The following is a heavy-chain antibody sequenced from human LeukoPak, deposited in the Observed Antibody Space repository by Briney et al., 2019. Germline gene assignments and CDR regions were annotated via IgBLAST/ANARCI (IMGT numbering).Heavy chain of an antibody. J-gene: IGHJ6*02. V-gene: IGHV3-30*18. CDR1: GFTFSSYG. CDR3: AKDMEHYDILTGYIYGMDV. D-gene: IGHD3-9*01. Sequence: GGSLRLSCAASGFTFSSYGMHWVRQAPGKGLEWVAVISYDGSNKYYADSVKGRFTISRDNSKNTLYLQMNSLRAEDTAVYYCAKDMEHYDILTGYIYGMDVSGQGTTVTVFS. CDR2: ISYDGSNK.